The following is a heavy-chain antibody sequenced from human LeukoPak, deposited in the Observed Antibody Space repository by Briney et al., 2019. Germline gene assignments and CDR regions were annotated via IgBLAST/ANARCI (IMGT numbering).Heavy chain of an antibody. CDR2: ISGSGGST. V-gene: IGHV3-23*01. CDR3: AKERDFWSGYDAFDI. Sequence: GGSLRLSCAASGFTFSSYAMSWVRPAPGKGLEWVSAISGSGGSTYYADSVKGRFTISRDNSKNTQYLQMNSLRAEDTTVYYCAKERDFWSGYDAFDIWGQGTMVTVSS. D-gene: IGHD3-3*01. CDR1: GFTFSSYA. J-gene: IGHJ3*02.